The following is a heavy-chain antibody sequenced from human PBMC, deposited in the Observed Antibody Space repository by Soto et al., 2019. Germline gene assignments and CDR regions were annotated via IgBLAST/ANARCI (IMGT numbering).Heavy chain of an antibody. V-gene: IGHV5-51*01. J-gene: IGHJ4*02. D-gene: IGHD3-10*01. CDR3: ARHQMDDGSRKIDF. Sequence: GESLKISCQGFGYSFTSNWIGWVRQMPGKGLEWMGIINPVDSDIKYSPSFQGQVTISADKSIDTTYLQWSSLKASDTAMYYCARHQMDDGSRKIDFWGQGTLVTVSS. CDR2: INPVDSDI. CDR1: GYSFTSNW.